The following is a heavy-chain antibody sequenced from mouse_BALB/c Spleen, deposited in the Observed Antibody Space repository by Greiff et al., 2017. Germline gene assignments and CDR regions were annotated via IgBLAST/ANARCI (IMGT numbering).Heavy chain of an antibody. J-gene: IGHJ2*01. CDR1: GYSITSDYA. CDR3: ARWDYYYGFDY. V-gene: IGHV3-2*02. Sequence: EVKLQESGPGLVKPSQSLSLTCTVTGYSITSDYAWNWIRQFPGNKLEWMGYISYSGSTSYNPSLKSRISITRDTSKNQFFLQLNSVTTEDTATYYCARWDYYYGFDYWGQGTTLTVSS. D-gene: IGHD1-1*01. CDR2: ISYSGST.